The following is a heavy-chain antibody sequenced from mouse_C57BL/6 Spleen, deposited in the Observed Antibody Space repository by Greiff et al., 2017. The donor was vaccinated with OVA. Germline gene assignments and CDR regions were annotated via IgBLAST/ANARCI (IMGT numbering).Heavy chain of an antibody. CDR2: IYPRSGNT. J-gene: IGHJ4*01. Sequence: QVQLQQSGAELARPGASVKLSCKASGYTFTSYGISWVKQRTGQGLEWIGEIYPRSGNTYYNEKFKGKATLTADKYSSTAYMELRSLTSEDSAVYFCARADLWGQGTSVTVSS. CDR3: ARADL. CDR1: GYTFTSYG. V-gene: IGHV1-81*01.